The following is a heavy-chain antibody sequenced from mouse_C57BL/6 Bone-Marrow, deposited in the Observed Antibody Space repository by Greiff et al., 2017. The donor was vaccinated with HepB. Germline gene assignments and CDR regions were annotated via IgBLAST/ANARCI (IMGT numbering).Heavy chain of an antibody. J-gene: IGHJ3*01. CDR3: ADGSWFAY. CDR2: IRNKANGYTT. V-gene: IGHV7-3*01. Sequence: EVNVVESGGGLVQPGGSLSLSCAASGFTFTDYYMSWVRQPPGKALEWLGFIRNKANGYTTEYSASVKGRFTISRDNSQSILYLQMNALRAEDSATYYCADGSWFAYWGQGTLVTVSA. CDR1: GFTFTDYY.